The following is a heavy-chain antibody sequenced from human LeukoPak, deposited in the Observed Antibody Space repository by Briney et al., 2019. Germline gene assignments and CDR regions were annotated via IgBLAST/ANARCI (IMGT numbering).Heavy chain of an antibody. J-gene: IGHJ6*03. CDR3: ARGYSYGIYHYYYYMDV. CDR2: IDHSGST. Sequence: SETLSLTCTVSGYSISSGYYWGWIRPPPGKGLEWIGIIDHSGSTYYNPSLKGRVTISVDTSKNQFSLKLSSVTAADTDVYYCARGYSYGIYHYYYYMDVWGKGTTVTVSS. D-gene: IGHD5-18*01. V-gene: IGHV4-38-2*02. CDR1: GYSISSGYY.